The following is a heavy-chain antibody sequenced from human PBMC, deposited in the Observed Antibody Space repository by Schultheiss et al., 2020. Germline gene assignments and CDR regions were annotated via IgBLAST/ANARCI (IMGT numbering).Heavy chain of an antibody. CDR3: AGRGIYGGYRGDAFDI. J-gene: IGHJ3*02. D-gene: IGHD5-12*01. Sequence: SETLSLTCTVSGGSISSYYWSWIRQPPGKGLEWIGYIYQTGSTYNPSLKSRVTILVDRSKNQFSLKLSSVTAADTAVYYCAGRGIYGGYRGDAFDIWGQGTMVTVSS. CDR1: GGSISSYY. V-gene: IGHV4-59*08. CDR2: IYQTGST.